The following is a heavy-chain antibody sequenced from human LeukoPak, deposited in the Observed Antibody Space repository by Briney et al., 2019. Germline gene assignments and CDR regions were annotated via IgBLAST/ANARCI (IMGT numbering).Heavy chain of an antibody. Sequence: SETLSLTCSVSGDAIGSGNYFWAWIRQPPGKGLEWIGSIHYSGSTYYNPSLKSRVTISVDTSKNQFSLNLSSVTAADTAVYYCARGARSGYDSGFGTWGQGTMVTVSS. J-gene: IGHJ3*02. CDR3: ARGARSGYDSGFGT. CDR1: GDAIGSGNYF. CDR2: IHYSGST. D-gene: IGHD5-12*01. V-gene: IGHV4-39*07.